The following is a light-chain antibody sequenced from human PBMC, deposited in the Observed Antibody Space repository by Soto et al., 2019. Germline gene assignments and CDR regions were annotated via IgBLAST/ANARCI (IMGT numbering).Light chain of an antibody. CDR2: GAS. J-gene: IGKJ4*01. CDR1: QSINSNY. V-gene: IGKV3-20*01. Sequence: EIVLTQSPGTLSLSPGDRATLSCRASQSINSNYLAWYHHKPGQAPRLLIYGASSRATGIPDRFSGSGSATDFTLTISRLEPEDFAVYYCQQYDTSPPFTLGGGTKVEIK. CDR3: QQYDTSPPFT.